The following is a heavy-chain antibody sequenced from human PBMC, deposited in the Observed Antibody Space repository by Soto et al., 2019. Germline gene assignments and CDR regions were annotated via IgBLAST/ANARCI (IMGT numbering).Heavy chain of an antibody. CDR3: ASGGDFWSGPDY. D-gene: IGHD3-3*01. Sequence: PGGSLRLSCAASGFTFSSYSMNWVRQAPGKGLEWVSSISSSSSYIYYADSVKGRFTISRDNAKNSLYLQMNSLRAEDTAVYYCASGGDFWSGPDYWGQGTLVTVSS. CDR2: ISSSSSYI. J-gene: IGHJ4*02. V-gene: IGHV3-21*01. CDR1: GFTFSSYS.